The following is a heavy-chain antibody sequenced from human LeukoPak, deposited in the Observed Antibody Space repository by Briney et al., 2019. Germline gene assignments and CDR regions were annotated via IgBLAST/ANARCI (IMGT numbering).Heavy chain of an antibody. J-gene: IGHJ3*02. CDR3: ARDANSGWYGGDAFDI. V-gene: IGHV3-30*04. Sequence: GESLRLSCAASGFTFSTYAMHWVRQAPGKGLEWVAVISKDGINKYYEGSVKGRFIISRDNSKNTLYLQMNSLRAEDTAVYYCARDANSGWYGGDAFDIWGQGTMVTVSS. CDR1: GFTFSTYA. D-gene: IGHD6-19*01. CDR2: ISKDGINK.